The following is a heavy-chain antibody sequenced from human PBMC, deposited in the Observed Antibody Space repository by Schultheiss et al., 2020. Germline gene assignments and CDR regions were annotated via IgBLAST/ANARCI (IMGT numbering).Heavy chain of an antibody. D-gene: IGHD5-24*01. V-gene: IGHV2-70*01. Sequence: SGPTLVIPTQTLTLTCTFSGFSLSTSGMCVSWIRQPPGKALEWLALIDWDDDKYYSTSLKTRLTISKDTSKNQVVLTMTNMDPVDTATYYCARISIDGYNFPFDYWGQGTLVTVSS. CDR3: ARISIDGYNFPFDY. J-gene: IGHJ4*02. CDR1: GFSLSTSGMC. CDR2: IDWDDDK.